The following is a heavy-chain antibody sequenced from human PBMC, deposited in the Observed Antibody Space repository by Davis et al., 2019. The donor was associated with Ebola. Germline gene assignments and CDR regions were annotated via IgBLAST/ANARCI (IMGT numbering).Heavy chain of an antibody. CDR3: ARDTYSSSSVFDY. CDR2: IDTNTGNP. V-gene: IGHV7-4-1*02. Sequence: ASVKVSCKAFGYTFTSYPMNWVRQAPGQGLEWMGWIDTNTGNPTYAQGFTGRFVFSLDTSVSTAYLQISSLKAEDTAVYYCARDTYSSSSVFDYWGQGTLVTVSS. CDR1: GYTFTSYP. J-gene: IGHJ4*02. D-gene: IGHD6-6*01.